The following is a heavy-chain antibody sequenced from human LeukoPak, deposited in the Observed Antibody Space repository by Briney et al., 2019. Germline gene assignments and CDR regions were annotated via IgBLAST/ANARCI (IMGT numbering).Heavy chain of an antibody. J-gene: IGHJ6*02. Sequence: GGSLRLSCAASGFTFSSYAMSWVRQAPGKGLEWVSAISGSGGSTYYADSVKGRFTISRDNSKNTLYLQMNSLRAEDTAVYYCAKDESAFRSPVVAAPYYGMDVWGQGTTVTVSS. CDR3: AKDESAFRSPVVAAPYYGMDV. CDR1: GFTFSSYA. CDR2: ISGSGGST. V-gene: IGHV3-23*01. D-gene: IGHD2-15*01.